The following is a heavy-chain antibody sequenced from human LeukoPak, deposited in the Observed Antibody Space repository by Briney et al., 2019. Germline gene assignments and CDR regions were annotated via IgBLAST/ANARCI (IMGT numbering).Heavy chain of an antibody. CDR3: TVGAPDAFDI. V-gene: IGHV3-30-3*01. CDR2: ISYDGSNK. J-gene: IGHJ3*02. D-gene: IGHD1-26*01. Sequence: GGSLRLSCAASGFTFSSYAMHWVRQAPGKGLEWVAVISYDGSNKYYADSVKGRFTISRDNSKNTLYLQMNSLRAEDTAVYYCTVGAPDAFDIWGQGTMVTVSS. CDR1: GFTFSSYA.